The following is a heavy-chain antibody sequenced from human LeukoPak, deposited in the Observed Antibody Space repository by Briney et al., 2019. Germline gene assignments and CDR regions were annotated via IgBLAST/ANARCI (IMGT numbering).Heavy chain of an antibody. CDR1: GFTFSRYW. Sequence: GGSLRLSCAASGFTFSRYWMSWVRQAPGKGLEWVTNINQDGGEKYYVDSVTGRFTISRDNAKNSLYLQMNSLRAEDTAVYYCAREYDFWGGYPGSAMDVWGKGTTVTVSS. CDR3: AREYDFWGGYPGSAMDV. CDR2: INQDGGEK. J-gene: IGHJ6*04. D-gene: IGHD3-3*01. V-gene: IGHV3-7*01.